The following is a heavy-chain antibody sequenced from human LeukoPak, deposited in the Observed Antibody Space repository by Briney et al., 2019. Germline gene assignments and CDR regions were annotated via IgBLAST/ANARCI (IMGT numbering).Heavy chain of an antibody. CDR3: ARAYSSGWYYFDY. V-gene: IGHV4-59*01. J-gene: IGHJ4*02. Sequence: PSETLSLTCTASGDSISNFYWGWVRQPPGKGLEWVGSIFYSGTTNYNPSLKSRVTISLDTSKIQFSLRLSSVTAADTAVYYCARAYSSGWYYFDYWGQGTLVTVSS. D-gene: IGHD6-19*01. CDR2: IFYSGTT. CDR1: GDSISNFY.